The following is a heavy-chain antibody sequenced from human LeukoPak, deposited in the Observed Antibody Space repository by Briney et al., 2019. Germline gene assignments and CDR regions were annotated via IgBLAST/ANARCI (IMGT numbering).Heavy chain of an antibody. CDR1: GGSFSGYY. D-gene: IGHD4-17*01. V-gene: IGHV4-34*01. Sequence: SQTLSLTCAVYGGSFSGYYWSWICQPPGKGLEWIGEINNSGSTNYNPSLKSRVTISVDTSKKQFSLKLSSVTAADTAVYYCARVGVTTVTPSDAFDIWGQGTMVTVSS. CDR3: ARVGVTTVTPSDAFDI. CDR2: INNSGST. J-gene: IGHJ3*02.